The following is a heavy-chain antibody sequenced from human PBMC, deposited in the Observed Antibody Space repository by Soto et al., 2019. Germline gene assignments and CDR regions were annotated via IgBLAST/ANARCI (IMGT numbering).Heavy chain of an antibody. CDR2: FDPEDGET. Sequence: ASVKVSCKVSGYTLTELSMHWVRQALGKGFEWMGSFDPEDGETVYAQKFQGRVTMTEDTSTDTAHMELSSLRSEDTAVYYCAIKLTVMDGEEYFQHWGQGTLVTVSS. D-gene: IGHD3-22*01. J-gene: IGHJ1*01. CDR1: GYTLTELS. V-gene: IGHV1-24*01. CDR3: AIKLTVMDGEEYFQH.